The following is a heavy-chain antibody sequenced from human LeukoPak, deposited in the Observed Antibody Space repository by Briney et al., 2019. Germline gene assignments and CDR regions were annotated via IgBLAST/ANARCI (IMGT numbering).Heavy chain of an antibody. CDR3: ARGGSSSSLNHFDY. D-gene: IGHD6-13*01. CDR2: IYYSGST. V-gene: IGHV4-59*01. CDR1: GGSISSYH. Sequence: PSETLSLTCIVSGGSISSYHWSWIRQPPGEKLEWIGYIYYSGSTNYNPSLKSRVTMSVDRSKNQFSLNLSSVTTADTAVYYCARGGSSSSLNHFDYWGQGTLVTVSS. J-gene: IGHJ4*02.